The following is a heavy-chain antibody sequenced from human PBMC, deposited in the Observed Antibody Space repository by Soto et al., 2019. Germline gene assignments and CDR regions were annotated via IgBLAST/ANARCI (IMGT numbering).Heavy chain of an antibody. Sequence: XESLKSSYNASGYTFSTYWIGWVRQIPGRGLEWMGFIYPGDSDTSYSPSFQGQVTISADKSTSTVYLQWSSLKASDTAMYYCARQKLWMATINNDAFDIWGQGTMVTVSS. CDR1: GYTFSTYW. D-gene: IGHD2-21*01. J-gene: IGHJ3*02. CDR2: IYPGDSDT. V-gene: IGHV5-51*01. CDR3: ARQKLWMATINNDAFDI.